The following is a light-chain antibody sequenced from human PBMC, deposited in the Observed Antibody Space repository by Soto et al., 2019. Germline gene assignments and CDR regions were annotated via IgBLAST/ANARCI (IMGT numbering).Light chain of an antibody. CDR3: STWDDSLNGPL. J-gene: IGLJ2*01. CDR2: SNS. Sequence: QSVLTQPASSSGTPGQRVTISCSGSSSNIGGNTVNWYQKVPGAAPKLIIFSNSQRPSGVPDRYSGSKSGTSASLAIGGLQPEDEADYYCSTWDDSLNGPLFGGGTELTVL. V-gene: IGLV1-44*01. CDR1: SSNIGGNT.